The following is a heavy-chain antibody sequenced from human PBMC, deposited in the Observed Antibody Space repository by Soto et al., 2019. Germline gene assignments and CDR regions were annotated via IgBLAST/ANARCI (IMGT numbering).Heavy chain of an antibody. V-gene: IGHV3-33*01. CDR2: IWYEGENK. CDR3: ARESPTLYAMDV. Sequence: QLVESGGGVVQPGRSLRLSCAASGFAFSNFGLHWVRQAPGKGLEWVASIWYEGENKYYSDNVKGRFSISRDNSRSTVFLEMNSLRVDDTAVYFCARESPTLYAMDVWGQGTTVTVSS. J-gene: IGHJ6*02. D-gene: IGHD2-8*01. CDR1: GFAFSNFG.